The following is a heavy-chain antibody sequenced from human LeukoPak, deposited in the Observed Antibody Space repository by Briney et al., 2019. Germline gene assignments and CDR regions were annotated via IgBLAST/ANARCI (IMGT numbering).Heavy chain of an antibody. CDR3: TTDPESGSYYFDY. CDR2: IKSKTDGGTT. J-gene: IGHJ4*02. D-gene: IGHD1-26*01. CDR1: GFTFSNAW. V-gene: IGHV3-15*01. Sequence: PGGSLRLSCAASGFTFSNAWMSWVRQAPGKGLEWVGRIKSKTDGGTTDYAAPVKGRFTISRDDSKNTLYLQMNSLKTEDTAVYYCTTDPESGSYYFDYWGQGTLVTVSS.